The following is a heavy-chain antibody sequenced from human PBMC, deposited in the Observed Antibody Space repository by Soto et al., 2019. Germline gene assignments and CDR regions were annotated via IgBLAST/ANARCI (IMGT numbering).Heavy chain of an antibody. Sequence: GGSLRLSCAASGFTFSSYGMHWVRQAPGKGLEWVAVIWYDGSNKYYADSVKGRFTISRDNSKNTLYLQMNSLRAEDTAGYYCAREGDYYGSGTNAPDYWGQGTLVTVSS. CDR2: IWYDGSNK. V-gene: IGHV3-33*01. J-gene: IGHJ4*02. D-gene: IGHD3-10*01. CDR1: GFTFSSYG. CDR3: AREGDYYGSGTNAPDY.